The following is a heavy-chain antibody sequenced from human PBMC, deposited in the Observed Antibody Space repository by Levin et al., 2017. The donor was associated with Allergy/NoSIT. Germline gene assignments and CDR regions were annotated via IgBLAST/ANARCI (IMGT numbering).Heavy chain of an antibody. V-gene: IGHV3-23*01. CDR1: GFTFSSYA. CDR3: AKDRGYCSGGSGRGIDY. J-gene: IGHJ4*02. CDR2: ISGSGGST. Sequence: GESLKISCAASGFTFSSYAMSWVRQAPGKGLEWVSAISGSGGSTYYADSVKGRFTISRDNSKNTLYLQMNSLRAEDTAVYYCAKDRGYCSGGSGRGIDYWGQGTLVTVSS. D-gene: IGHD2-15*01.